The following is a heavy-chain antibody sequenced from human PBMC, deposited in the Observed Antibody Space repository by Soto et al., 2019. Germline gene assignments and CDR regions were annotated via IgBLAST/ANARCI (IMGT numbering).Heavy chain of an antibody. CDR3: ARRWGTSFDF. D-gene: IGHD7-27*01. J-gene: IGHJ4*02. Sequence: PSETLSLTCTVSGSSISSYYWSWIRQPPGKGLEWIGYIYYSGSTNYNPSLKSRVTVSVDTSKNQFSLKVSSVTAADTAVYYCARRWGTSFDFWGQGTLVTVSS. CDR2: IYYSGST. V-gene: IGHV4-59*01. CDR1: GSSISSYY.